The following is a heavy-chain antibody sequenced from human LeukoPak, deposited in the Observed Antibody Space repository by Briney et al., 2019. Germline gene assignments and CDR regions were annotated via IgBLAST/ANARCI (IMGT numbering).Heavy chain of an antibody. Sequence: ASVKVSCKAPGDIFTNYGISWVRQAPGQGLEWMGWISPYNGNTNYPQKLQGRVTLTTDTSTTTAYMELRSLRSDDTAVYYCARVNLRAFDYWGQGTLVTVSS. J-gene: IGHJ4*02. V-gene: IGHV1-18*01. CDR1: GDIFTNYG. CDR2: ISPYNGNT. CDR3: ARVNLRAFDY.